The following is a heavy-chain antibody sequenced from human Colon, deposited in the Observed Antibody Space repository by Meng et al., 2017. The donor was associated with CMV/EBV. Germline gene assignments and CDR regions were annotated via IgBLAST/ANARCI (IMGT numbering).Heavy chain of an antibody. D-gene: IGHD2-2*01. CDR3: ARTPFIGFCSTTDCFRNWFDS. V-gene: IGHV4-61*01. Sequence: SSFEWSCIRQPPGYELEWIGFIYFSGGTNYYPSLKSRVTMSVDTSKNQFSLKLSSVTAADTALYYCARTPFIGFCSTTDCFRNWFDSWGQGTLVTVSS. CDR2: IYFSGGT. CDR1: SSFE. J-gene: IGHJ5*01.